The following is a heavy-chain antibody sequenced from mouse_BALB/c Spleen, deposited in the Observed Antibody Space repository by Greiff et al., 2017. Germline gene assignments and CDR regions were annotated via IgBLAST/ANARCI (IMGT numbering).Heavy chain of an antibody. J-gene: IGHJ1*01. CDR1: GFNIKDTY. CDR3: ARSPRLEGYFDV. D-gene: IGHD2-10*02. V-gene: IGHV14-3*02. CDR2: IDPANGNT. Sequence: EVQLVESGAELVKPGASVKLSCTASGFNIKDTYMHWVKQRPEQGLEWIGRIDPANGNTKYDPKFQGKATITADTSSNTAYLQLSSLTSEDTAVYYCARSPRLEGYFDVWGAGTTVTVSS.